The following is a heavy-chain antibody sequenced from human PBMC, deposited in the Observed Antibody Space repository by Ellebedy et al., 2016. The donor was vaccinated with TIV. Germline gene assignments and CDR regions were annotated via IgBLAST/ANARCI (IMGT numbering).Heavy chain of an antibody. J-gene: IGHJ3*01. V-gene: IGHV3-7*04. CDR1: GFTFSRFW. CDR3: ARDTVAVPDGDTFDF. D-gene: IGHD2-2*01. Sequence: GESLKISCAASGFTFSRFWMGWIRQAPGKGLEWVAHIKYDEIEKYYANSVKGRFTISRDNARKSIYLQMKSLRVDDTAMYYCARDTVAVPDGDTFDFWGQGTMVAVST. CDR2: IKYDEIEK.